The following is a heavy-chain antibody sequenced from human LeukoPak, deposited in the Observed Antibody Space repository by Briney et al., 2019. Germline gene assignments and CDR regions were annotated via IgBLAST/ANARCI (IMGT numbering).Heavy chain of an antibody. D-gene: IGHD3-22*01. CDR1: GGSISSGDYY. Sequence: PSETLSLTCTVSGGSISSGDYYWSWIRQPPGKGLGWIGYIYYSGSTYYNPSLKSRVTISVDTSKNQFSLKLSSVTAADTAVYYCARDPYDSSGYYDHWGQGTLVTVSS. CDR2: IYYSGST. J-gene: IGHJ5*02. V-gene: IGHV4-30-4*08. CDR3: ARDPYDSSGYYDH.